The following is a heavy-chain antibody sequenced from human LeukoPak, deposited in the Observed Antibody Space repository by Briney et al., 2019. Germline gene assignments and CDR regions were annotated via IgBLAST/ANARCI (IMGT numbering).Heavy chain of an antibody. CDR1: GDSIRSTSYY. Sequence: PSETLSLTCTVSGDSIRSTSYYWGWVRQPPGKGLEWIDNIFYSATTFYNPSLKSRLTLSVDTSKNQFALKLTSVTAADTATYYCARVQHNYDRSGYFLDYWGQGAPVTVSS. D-gene: IGHD3-22*01. V-gene: IGHV4-39*06. J-gene: IGHJ4*02. CDR3: ARVQHNYDRSGYFLDY. CDR2: IFYSATT.